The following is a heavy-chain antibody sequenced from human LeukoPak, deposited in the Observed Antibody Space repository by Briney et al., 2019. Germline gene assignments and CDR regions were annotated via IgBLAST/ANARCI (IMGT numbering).Heavy chain of an antibody. CDR1: GFTFSGSA. V-gene: IGHV3-73*01. CDR2: IRSKANSYAT. J-gene: IGHJ6*02. CDR3: TRVASDYGGNYYYYGMDV. D-gene: IGHD4-23*01. Sequence: GGSLRLSCAASGFTFSGSAMHWVRQAYGKGLEWVGRIRSKANSYATAYAASVKGRFTISRDDSKNTAYLQMNSLKTEDTAVYYCTRVASDYGGNYYYYGMDVWGQGTTVTVSS.